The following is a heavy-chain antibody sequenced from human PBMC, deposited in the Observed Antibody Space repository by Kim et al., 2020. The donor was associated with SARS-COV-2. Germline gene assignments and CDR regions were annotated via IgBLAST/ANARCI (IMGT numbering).Heavy chain of an antibody. D-gene: IGHD5-18*01. CDR2: IYSGGNT. V-gene: IGHV3-53*01. CDR1: RFTVSSNY. J-gene: IGHJ4*02. CDR3: ARDKGSYGYYDY. Sequence: GGSLRLSCAASRFTVSSNYMSWVRQAPGKGPEWVSVIYSGGNTHYADSVKGRFTISRDNSKNTLYLQMNSLRAEDTAVYYCARDKGSYGYYDYWGQGTLVTVSS.